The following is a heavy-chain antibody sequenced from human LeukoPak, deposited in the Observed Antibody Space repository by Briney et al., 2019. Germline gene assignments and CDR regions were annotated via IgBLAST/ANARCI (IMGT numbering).Heavy chain of an antibody. J-gene: IGHJ4*02. D-gene: IGHD4-11*01. Sequence: GGSLRLSCTASGFTFSNFGMNWVRQAPGKGLEWVSIITSGVGITYYADSVKGRFTISRDNSENTLYLQMNNLRAEDTAVYYCASGLQPLDYWGQGTLVTVSS. V-gene: IGHV3-23*01. CDR3: ASGLQPLDY. CDR2: ITSGVGIT. CDR1: GFTFSNFG.